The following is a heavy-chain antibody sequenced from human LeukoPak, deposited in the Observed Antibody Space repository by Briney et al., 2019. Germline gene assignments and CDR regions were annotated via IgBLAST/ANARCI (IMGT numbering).Heavy chain of an antibody. CDR1: GGSFSGYY. V-gene: IGHV4-34*01. J-gene: IGHJ6*03. CDR3: ARGLRQPRHYYYYIDV. Sequence: SETLSLTCAVYGGSFSGYYWSWIRQPPGKGLEWIGEINHSGSTNYNPSLKSRVTISVDTSKNQFSLKLSSATAADTAVYYCARGLRQPRHYYYYIDVWGKGTTVTVSS. D-gene: IGHD1-1*01. CDR2: INHSGST.